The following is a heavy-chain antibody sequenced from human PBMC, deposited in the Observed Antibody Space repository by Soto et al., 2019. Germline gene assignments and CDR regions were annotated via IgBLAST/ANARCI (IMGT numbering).Heavy chain of an antibody. CDR1: GFTFSSYS. CDR2: ISSSSSYI. CDR3: ARGALRGVMPAHNYCGMDV. J-gene: IGHJ6*02. Sequence: EVQLVESGGGLVKPGESLRLSCAASGFTFSSYSMNWVRQAPGKGLEWVSSISSSSSYIYYADSVKGRFTISRDNAKTSLYLQIDSLRAEDTAVYYCARGALRGVMPAHNYCGMDVWGQGTTVTVSS. V-gene: IGHV3-21*01. D-gene: IGHD3-10*01.